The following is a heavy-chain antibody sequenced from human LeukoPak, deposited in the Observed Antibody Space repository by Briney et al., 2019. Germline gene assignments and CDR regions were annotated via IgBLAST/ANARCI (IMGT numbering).Heavy chain of an antibody. V-gene: IGHV1-2*02. J-gene: IGHJ4*02. Sequence: ASVKVSCKSSGYTFNGYYMHWVRQAPGQGLEWMGWINPNSGGTNYAQKFQGRVTMTRDTSISTVYMELSRLRSDDTAVYYCAKDRAVATIGGIDYWGQGTLVTVSS. CDR2: INPNSGGT. CDR1: GYTFNGYY. D-gene: IGHD5-12*01. CDR3: AKDRAVATIGGIDY.